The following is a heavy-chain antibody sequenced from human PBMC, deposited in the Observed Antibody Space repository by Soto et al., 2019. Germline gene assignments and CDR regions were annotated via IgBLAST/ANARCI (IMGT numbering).Heavy chain of an antibody. CDR1: GYSFTSYW. CDR3: ARHQYYYDSSGYYTGGGYYYHYGMAV. Sequence: PGESLKISCKGSGYSFTSYWIGWVRQMPGKGLEWMGIIYPGDSDTRYSPSFQGQVTISADKSISTAYLQWSSLKASDTAMYYCARHQYYYDSSGYYTGGGYYYHYGMAVWGQGTTVTVSS. D-gene: IGHD3-22*01. V-gene: IGHV5-51*01. J-gene: IGHJ6*02. CDR2: IYPGDSDT.